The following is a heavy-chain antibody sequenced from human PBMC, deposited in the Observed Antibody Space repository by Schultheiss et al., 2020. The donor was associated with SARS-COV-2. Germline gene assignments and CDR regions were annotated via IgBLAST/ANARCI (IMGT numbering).Heavy chain of an antibody. Sequence: GGSLRLSCAASGFTFGSYWMHWVRQAPGKGLEWVAVISYDGSNKYYADSVKGRFTISRDNSKNTLYLQMNSLRAEDTAVYYCAREWELPTFDIWGQGTMVTVSS. CDR3: AREWELPTFDI. V-gene: IGHV3-30*01. CDR2: ISYDGSNK. D-gene: IGHD1-26*01. J-gene: IGHJ3*02. CDR1: GFTFGSYW.